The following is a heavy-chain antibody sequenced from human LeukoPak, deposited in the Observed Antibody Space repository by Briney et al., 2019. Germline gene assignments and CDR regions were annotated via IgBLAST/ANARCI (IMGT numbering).Heavy chain of an antibody. J-gene: IGHJ3*02. D-gene: IGHD3-10*01. V-gene: IGHV4-61*02. Sequence: SETLSLICTVSGGSISSGSYYWSWIRQPAGKGLEWIGRIYTSGSTNYNPSLKSRVTISVDTSKNQFSLKLSSVTAADTAVYYCAREPWEMYGSGSYYNGDAFDIWGQGTMVTVSS. CDR1: GGSISSGSYY. CDR3: AREPWEMYGSGSYYNGDAFDI. CDR2: IYTSGST.